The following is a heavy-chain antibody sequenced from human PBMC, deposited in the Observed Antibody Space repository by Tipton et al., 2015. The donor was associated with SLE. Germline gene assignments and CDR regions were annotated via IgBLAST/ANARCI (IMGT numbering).Heavy chain of an antibody. V-gene: IGHV1-8*01. CDR2: MNPDSGDT. D-gene: IGHD3-16*01. J-gene: IGHJ4*02. CDR1: ANTFSRYD. CDR3: ARANIGLASALDY. Sequence: QVQLVQSGPEVKKPGASVKVPCRASANTFSRYDVNWVRQATGQGLEWMGRMNPDSGDTDYAQKFQGRLTVTWNTSIGTAYMELNSLRSEDTAVYYCARANIGLASALDYWGQGTLVTVSS.